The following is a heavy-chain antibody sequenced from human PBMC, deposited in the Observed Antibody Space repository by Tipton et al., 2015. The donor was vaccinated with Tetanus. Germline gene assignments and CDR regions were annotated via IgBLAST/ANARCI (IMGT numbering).Heavy chain of an antibody. CDR1: GASINSGGYY. CDR3: ARLYGSTWSDYGAFDI. Sequence: LSLTCTVSGASINSGGYYWTWIRQRPGKGLEGIGYRYYTGSTYYTPYPRSRVTISFDTSQNQFSLNLTSVTAADTAVYYCARLYGSTWSDYGAFDIWGRGTLVTVSS. CDR2: RYYTGST. V-gene: IGHV4-31*03. D-gene: IGHD3-16*01. J-gene: IGHJ3*02.